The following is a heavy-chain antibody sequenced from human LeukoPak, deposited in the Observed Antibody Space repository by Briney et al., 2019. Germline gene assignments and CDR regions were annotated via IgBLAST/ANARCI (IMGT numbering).Heavy chain of an antibody. J-gene: IGHJ6*02. D-gene: IGHD1-26*01. CDR2: ISGRSDSI. CDR3: AREKWERHHCGVDV. V-gene: IGHV3-23*01. Sequence: GGSMRLSCAASGFTFSSYTMSWVRQAPGKGLERVSGISGRSDSIYYADSVEGRFTISRDYSKSTVDLQMNSLRAEDTAVYYCAREKWERHHCGVDVWGQGTTVTVSS. CDR1: GFTFSSYT.